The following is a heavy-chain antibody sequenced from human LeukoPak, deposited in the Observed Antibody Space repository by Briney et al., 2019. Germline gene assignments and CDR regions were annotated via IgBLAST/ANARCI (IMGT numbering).Heavy chain of an antibody. CDR2: IYTSGST. Sequence: SSETLSLTCTVSGGSISSGNYYWSWIRQPAGKGLEWIGRIYTSGSTNYNPSLKSRVTISVDTSKNQFSLKMSSVTAADTAVYYCARESPSTSWFDPWGQGTLVTVSS. CDR3: ARESPSTSWFDP. D-gene: IGHD5/OR15-5a*01. V-gene: IGHV4-61*02. CDR1: GGSISSGNYY. J-gene: IGHJ5*02.